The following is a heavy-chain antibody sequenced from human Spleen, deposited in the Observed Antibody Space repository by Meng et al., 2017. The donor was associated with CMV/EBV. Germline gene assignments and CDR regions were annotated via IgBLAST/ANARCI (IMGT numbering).Heavy chain of an antibody. D-gene: IGHD3-22*01. V-gene: IGHV3-23*01. Sequence: GESLKISCAASGFTFSSYAMSWVRQAPGKGLEWVSAISGSGGSTYYADSVKGRFTISGDNAKNSLHLQMNSLRAEDTAVYYCARSDYYDSSAYPNYFDYWGQGALVTVSS. J-gene: IGHJ4*02. CDR2: ISGSGGST. CDR1: GFTFSSYA. CDR3: ARSDYYDSSAYPNYFDY.